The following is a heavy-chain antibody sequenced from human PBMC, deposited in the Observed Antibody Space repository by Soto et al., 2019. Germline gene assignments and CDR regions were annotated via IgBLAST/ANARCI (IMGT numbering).Heavy chain of an antibody. CDR3: ARDPRYFGWLPGYYYYGMDV. Sequence: SETLSLTCTVSGGSISSGDYYWSWIRQPPGKGLEWIGYIYYSGSTYYNPSLKSRVTISVDTSKNQFSLKLSSVTAADTAVYYCARDPRYFGWLPGYYYYGMDVWGQGTTVTVSS. D-gene: IGHD3-9*01. J-gene: IGHJ6*02. CDR2: IYYSGST. CDR1: GGSISSGDYY. V-gene: IGHV4-30-4*01.